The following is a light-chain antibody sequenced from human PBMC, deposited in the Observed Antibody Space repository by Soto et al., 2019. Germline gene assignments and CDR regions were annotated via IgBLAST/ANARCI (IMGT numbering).Light chain of an antibody. CDR1: QSIYSS. J-gene: IGKJ2*01. Sequence: DIQMTQSPSSLSASVGDRVTITCRASQSIYSSLNWYHQKPGKAPKLLMYAASNLQCGVPSRFSGSGSGTDFTLSISSLQPDDFATYYCQQSYSAPYTFGQGTKLEI. CDR3: QQSYSAPYT. CDR2: AAS. V-gene: IGKV1-39*01.